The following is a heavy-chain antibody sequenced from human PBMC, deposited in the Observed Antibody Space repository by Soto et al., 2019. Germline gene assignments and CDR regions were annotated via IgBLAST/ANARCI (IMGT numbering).Heavy chain of an antibody. CDR2: IYYSGST. Sequence: SXTSTVSGRSIGRGDFYWTWIRQPPVKGLELIGNIYYSGSTYYNPSLRSRAIMSVDTSQNQFSLKLSSLTAADTAVYFCARADDFSDRFDYWGQGAMVTVSS. V-gene: IGHV4-30-4*01. CDR1: GRSIGRGDFY. CDR3: ARADDFSDRFDY. D-gene: IGHD4-17*01. J-gene: IGHJ4*02.